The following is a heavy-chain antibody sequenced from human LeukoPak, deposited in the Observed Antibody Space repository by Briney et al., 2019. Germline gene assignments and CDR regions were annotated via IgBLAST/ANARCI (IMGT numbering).Heavy chain of an antibody. CDR3: ARDEVIAAPLDY. J-gene: IGHJ4*02. CDR1: GFTFSSYS. CDR2: ISYDGSNK. Sequence: GASLRLSCAASGFTFSSYSMNWVRQAPGKGLEWVAVISYDGSNKYYADSVKGRFTISRDNSKNTLYLQMNSLRAEDTAVYYCARDEVIAAPLDYWGQGTLVTVSS. D-gene: IGHD6-6*01. V-gene: IGHV3-30*05.